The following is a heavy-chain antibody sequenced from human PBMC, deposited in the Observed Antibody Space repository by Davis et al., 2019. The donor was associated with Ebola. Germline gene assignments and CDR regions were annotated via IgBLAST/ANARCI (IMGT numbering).Heavy chain of an antibody. CDR2: INTDGRNT. CDR1: GFTFGNYR. Sequence: GESLKISCAASGFTFGNYRMHWVRQGPGKGLVWVSRINTDGRNTTYADSVKGRFTISRDNAKNTLYLQMNSRGDEDTAVYYCARGGSYHMDVWGKGTTVTVSS. V-gene: IGHV3-74*01. CDR3: ARGGSYHMDV. D-gene: IGHD1-26*01. J-gene: IGHJ6*03.